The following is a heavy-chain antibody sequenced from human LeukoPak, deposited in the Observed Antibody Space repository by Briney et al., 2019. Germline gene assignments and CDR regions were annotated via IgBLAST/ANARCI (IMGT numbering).Heavy chain of an antibody. Sequence: GGSVRLSCAASGFTFSSYSMNWVRQAPGKGLEWVSSISSSSSYIYYADSVKGRFTIDRDNAKNSLYLQMNSAEAEDTAVYYCARDRSTIAVAGTYVYWGQGTLVTVSS. J-gene: IGHJ4*02. CDR3: ARDRSTIAVAGTYVY. CDR1: GFTFSSYS. CDR2: ISSSSSYI. D-gene: IGHD6-19*01. V-gene: IGHV3-21*01.